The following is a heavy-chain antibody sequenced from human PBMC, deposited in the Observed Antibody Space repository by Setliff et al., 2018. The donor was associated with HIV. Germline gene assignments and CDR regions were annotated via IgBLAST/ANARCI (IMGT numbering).Heavy chain of an antibody. CDR1: GASILSSGGHF. D-gene: IGHD5-12*01. Sequence: SETLSLTCTVSGASILSSGGHFWGWIRQPPGRGLEWLATVYFLGNTYLNPSLKGRVAVSVDTSKNHFSLNLRSVTAADTAVYFCVNSGYDGDYYYYYMDVWGKGTTVTVSS. CDR3: VNSGYDGDYYYYYMDV. J-gene: IGHJ6*03. CDR2: VYFLGNT. V-gene: IGHV4-39*02.